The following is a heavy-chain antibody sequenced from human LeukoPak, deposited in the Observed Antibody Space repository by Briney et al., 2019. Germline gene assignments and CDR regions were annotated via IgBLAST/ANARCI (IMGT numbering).Heavy chain of an antibody. J-gene: IGHJ5*02. CDR3: ARGGGYCSSTSCRDWFDP. D-gene: IGHD2-2*01. CDR2: INPSGGST. Sequence: GASVKVSCKASGYTFTSYYMHWVRQAPGQGLEWMGIINPSGGSTSYAQKFQGRVTMTRNTSISTAYMELSSLRSEDTAVYYCARGGGYCSSTSCRDWFDPWGQGTLVTVSS. V-gene: IGHV1-46*01. CDR1: GYTFTSYY.